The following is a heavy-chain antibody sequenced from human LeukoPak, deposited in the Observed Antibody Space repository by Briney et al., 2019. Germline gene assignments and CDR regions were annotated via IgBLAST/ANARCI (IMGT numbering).Heavy chain of an antibody. Sequence: GGSLRLSCAASGFTFSSYSMNWVRQAPGKGLEWVSSISSSSSYIYYADSVKGRFTISRDNAKNSLYLQMNSLRAEDTAVYYCARGRGIAVAGTKFDYWGQGTLVTVSS. CDR3: ARGRGIAVAGTKFDY. J-gene: IGHJ4*02. V-gene: IGHV3-21*01. D-gene: IGHD6-19*01. CDR1: GFTFSSYS. CDR2: ISSSSSYI.